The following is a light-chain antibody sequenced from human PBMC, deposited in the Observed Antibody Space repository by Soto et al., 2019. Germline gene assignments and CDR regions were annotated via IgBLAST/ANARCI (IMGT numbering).Light chain of an antibody. CDR1: QSVSDW. CDR3: QQYDSYSRPT. CDR2: KSS. Sequence: DIQMTQSPSTLSASVGDRVTITCRASQSVSDWLAWYQHKPGKTPKLLIYKSSTLESGVPSRFSGFGSGTECTLAISSLQPEDFAPYYCQQYDSYSRPTFGGGTKVEIK. V-gene: IGKV1-5*03. J-gene: IGKJ4*01.